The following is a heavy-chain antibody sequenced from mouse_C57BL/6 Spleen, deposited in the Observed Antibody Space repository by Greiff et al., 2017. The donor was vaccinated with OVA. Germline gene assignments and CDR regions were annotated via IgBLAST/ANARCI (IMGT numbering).Heavy chain of an antibody. J-gene: IGHJ4*01. CDR1: GYAFSSSW. Sequence: QVHVKQSGAELVKPGASVKISCKASGYAFSSSWMNWVKQRPGKGLEWIGQIYPGDGDTNYNGKFKGKATLTADKSSSTAYMQLSSLTSEDSAVYFCARWPYGYEQNAMDYWGQGTSVTVSS. CDR2: IYPGDGDT. V-gene: IGHV1-80*01. CDR3: ARWPYGYEQNAMDY. D-gene: IGHD2-2*01.